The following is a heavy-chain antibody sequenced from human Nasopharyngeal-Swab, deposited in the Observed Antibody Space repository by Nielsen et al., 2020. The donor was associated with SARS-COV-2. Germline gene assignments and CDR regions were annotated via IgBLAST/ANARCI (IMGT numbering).Heavy chain of an antibody. D-gene: IGHD4-23*01. CDR1: GFPFNSYS. Sequence: GESLKISCAASGFPFNSYSMNWVRQAPGRGLEWVAYISSGGDIIYYADSVKGRFAISRDNAKNSLYLQMNSLRDEDTVVYYCARQDGGNAFPGVFDIWGQGTMVTVSS. CDR2: ISSGGDII. J-gene: IGHJ3*02. V-gene: IGHV3-48*02. CDR3: ARQDGGNAFPGVFDI.